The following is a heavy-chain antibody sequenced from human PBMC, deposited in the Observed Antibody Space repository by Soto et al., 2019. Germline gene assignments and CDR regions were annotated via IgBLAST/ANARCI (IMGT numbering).Heavy chain of an antibody. CDR1: GFTFSSYG. CDR3: WRGVQRDLVDY. D-gene: IGHD3-10*01. V-gene: IGHV3-33*01. Sequence: PGGSLRLSCAAPGFTFSSYGMHWVRQAPGKGLEWVAVIWYDGSNKYYADSVKGRFTISRDNSKNTLYLQMNSLRAEDTAVYYYWRGVQRDLVDYWSQGSLVIGSA. J-gene: IGHJ4*02. CDR2: IWYDGSNK.